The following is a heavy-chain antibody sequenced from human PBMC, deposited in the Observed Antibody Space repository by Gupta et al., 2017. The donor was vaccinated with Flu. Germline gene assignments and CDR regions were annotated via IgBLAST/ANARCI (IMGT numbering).Heavy chain of an antibody. CDR1: GFTFRSYW. Sequence: SGFTFRSYWMHWVRQAPGKGLVWVSRINSDGSTTNYGDSVKGRFTISRDNAKNTLYLLMNSLRAEDTAVDYCARELPFDIGGQGTMVTVSS. CDR2: INSDGSTT. D-gene: IGHD5-18*01. J-gene: IGHJ3*02. CDR3: ARELPFDI. V-gene: IGHV3-74*01.